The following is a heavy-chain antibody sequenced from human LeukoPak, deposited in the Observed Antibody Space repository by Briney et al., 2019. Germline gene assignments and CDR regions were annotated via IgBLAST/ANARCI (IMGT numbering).Heavy chain of an antibody. V-gene: IGHV3-15*01. CDR1: GLTLSYPW. CDR2: IKSKSDGETT. CDR3: TTGNY. Sequence: PGGSLRLSCAASGLTLSYPWMSWVRQAPGKGLEWVGRIKSKSDGETTDYASPVKGRFTISRDDSKNTLYLQMNSLKSDETAVYYCTTGNYWGQGTLVTVSS. J-gene: IGHJ4*02.